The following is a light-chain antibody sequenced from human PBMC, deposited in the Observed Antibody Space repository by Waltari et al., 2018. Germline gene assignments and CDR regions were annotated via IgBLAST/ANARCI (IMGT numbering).Light chain of an antibody. CDR1: QSLLHSNGYKY. J-gene: IGKJ2*01. CDR3: MQVLQTPYT. V-gene: IGKV2-28*01. Sequence: DIVMTQSPLSLPVTPGEPASISCRSSQSLLHSNGYKYLDWYLQKPGQSPQLLIYLGSNRASGVPDRFSGSGSGTDFTLKISRVEAEDVGVYYCMQVLQTPYTFGQGTKLENK. CDR2: LGS.